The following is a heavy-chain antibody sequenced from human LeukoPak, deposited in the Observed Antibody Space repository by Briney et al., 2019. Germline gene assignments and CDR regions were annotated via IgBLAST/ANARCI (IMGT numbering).Heavy chain of an antibody. Sequence: GGSLRLSCAASGFTFISYGMSWVRQAPGKGLEWVSAISGSGGSTYYADSVKGRFTISRDNSKNTLYLQMNSLRAEDTAVYYCARGGYGSYYYMDVWGKGTTVTISS. CDR2: ISGSGGST. CDR3: ARGGYGSYYYMDV. J-gene: IGHJ6*03. D-gene: IGHD5-12*01. CDR1: GFTFISYG. V-gene: IGHV3-23*01.